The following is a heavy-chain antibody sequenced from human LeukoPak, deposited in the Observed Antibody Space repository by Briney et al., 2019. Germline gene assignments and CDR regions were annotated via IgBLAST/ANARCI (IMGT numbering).Heavy chain of an antibody. V-gene: IGHV4-61*02. Sequence: PSQTLSLTCTVSGGSISSGSYYWRWIRQPAGKGLEWIGRIYTSGSTNYNPSLKSRVTISVDTSKNQFSLKLSSVTAADTAVYYCARDGTRRYMDVWGKGTTVTVSS. CDR3: ARDGTRRYMDV. D-gene: IGHD1-14*01. CDR1: GGSISSGSYY. CDR2: IYTSGST. J-gene: IGHJ6*03.